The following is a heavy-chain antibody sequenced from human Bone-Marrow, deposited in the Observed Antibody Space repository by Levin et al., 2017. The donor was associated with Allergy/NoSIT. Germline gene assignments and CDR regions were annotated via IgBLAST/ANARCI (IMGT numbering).Heavy chain of an antibody. V-gene: IGHV3-9*01. CDR1: GFTFDDYA. CDR3: KSSSSGVEADY. CDR2: ISWNSGSI. J-gene: IGHJ4*02. D-gene: IGHD6-6*01. Sequence: SLKISCAASGFTFDDYAMHWVRQAPGKGLEWVSGISWNSGSIGYADSVKGRFTISRDNAKNSLYLQMNSLRAEDTALYYCKSSSSGVEADYWGQGTLVTVSS.